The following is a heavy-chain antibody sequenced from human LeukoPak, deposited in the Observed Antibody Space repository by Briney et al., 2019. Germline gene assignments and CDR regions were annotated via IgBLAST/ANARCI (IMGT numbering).Heavy chain of an antibody. CDR2: IYHSGST. CDR3: AREFRATVPSYRGWNNDY. CDR1: GGSISSSSYY. Sequence: PSETLSLTCTVSGGSISSSSYYWGWIRQPPGKGLEWIGSIYHSGSTYYNPSLKSRVTISVDTSKNQFSLKLSSVTAADTAVYYCAREFRATVPSYRGWNNDYWGQGTLVTVSS. J-gene: IGHJ4*02. V-gene: IGHV4-39*07. D-gene: IGHD4-11*01.